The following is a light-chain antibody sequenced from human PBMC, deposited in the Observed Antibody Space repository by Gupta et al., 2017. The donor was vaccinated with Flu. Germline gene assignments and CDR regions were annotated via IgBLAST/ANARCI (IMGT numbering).Light chain of an antibody. CDR2: GAS. Sequence: EIVITQSPATLSVSPGGRATLSCRASRNLDSNLAWYQQKPGQAPRLLIYGASTRATGIPARFSGSGSGTEFTLTISSLQSEDFALYYCQQYNQWPPFTFGQGTRLDI. CDR3: QQYNQWPPFT. J-gene: IGKJ5*01. CDR1: RNLDSN. V-gene: IGKV3-15*01.